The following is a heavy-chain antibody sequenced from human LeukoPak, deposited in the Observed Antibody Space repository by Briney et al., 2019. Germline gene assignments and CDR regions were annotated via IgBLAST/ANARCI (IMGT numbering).Heavy chain of an antibody. CDR1: GFTFSNYA. J-gene: IGHJ5*02. Sequence: GGSLRLSCAASGFTFSNYAMSWVRQAPGKGLEWVSAISGSASSTYHADSVKGRFTISRDNSKNTLYLQMNSLRADDTAVYYCAKGPAMVRGTFDPWGQGTLVTVSS. CDR3: AKGPAMVRGTFDP. V-gene: IGHV3-23*01. D-gene: IGHD3-10*01. CDR2: ISGSASST.